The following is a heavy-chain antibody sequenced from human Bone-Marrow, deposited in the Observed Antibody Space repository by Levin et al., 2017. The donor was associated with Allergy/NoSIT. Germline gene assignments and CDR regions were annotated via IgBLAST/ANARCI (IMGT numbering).Heavy chain of an antibody. D-gene: IGHD5-12*01. J-gene: IGHJ4*02. V-gene: IGHV3-43D*04. CDR3: TRGHDSDLSPTDY. CDR2: ISWNGRST. Sequence: GGSLRLSCAASGFTFDDYAMHWVRQAPGKGLEWVSLISWNGRSTKYAESVKGRFVVSRDNSKHSTFLQMNKQRPEGTALSDCTRGHDSDLSPTDYWGRGTLVTVSS. CDR1: GFTFDDYA.